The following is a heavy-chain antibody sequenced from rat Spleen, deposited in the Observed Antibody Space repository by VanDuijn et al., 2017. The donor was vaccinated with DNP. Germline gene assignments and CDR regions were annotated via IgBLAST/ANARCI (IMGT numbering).Heavy chain of an antibody. J-gene: IGHJ4*01. CDR1: GFTFSDYW. CDR3: TKDLQWYAMDA. CDR2: INPDGAST. D-gene: IGHD1-1*01. V-gene: IGHV5-58*01. Sequence: EVQLVESGGDLVQPGRSLTLSCVASGFTFSDYWMTWIRQVPGKGLEWVASINPDGASTYYLDSVKGRFTISRDNAENTVYLQMDSLRSEDTATYYCTKDLQWYAMDAWGQGTSVTVSA.